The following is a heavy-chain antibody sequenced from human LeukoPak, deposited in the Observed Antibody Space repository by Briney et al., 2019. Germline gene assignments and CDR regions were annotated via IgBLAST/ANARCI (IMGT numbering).Heavy chain of an antibody. Sequence: ASVKVSCKASGYTFTGYYMHWVRQAPGQGLELMAWINPDRDGANYVQKFQGRVTMTRDTSISTAYVELSRLRSDDTAMYYCATVSGGSLDIWGQGTMVTVSS. J-gene: IGHJ3*02. CDR1: GYTFTGYY. D-gene: IGHD3-16*01. CDR2: INPDRDGA. V-gene: IGHV1-2*02. CDR3: ATVSGGSLDI.